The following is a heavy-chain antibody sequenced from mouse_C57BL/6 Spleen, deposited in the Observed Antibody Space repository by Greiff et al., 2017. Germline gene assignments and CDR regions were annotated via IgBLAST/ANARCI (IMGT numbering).Heavy chain of an antibody. J-gene: IGHJ4*01. CDR2: INPYNGGT. V-gene: IGHV1-19*01. D-gene: IGHD2-1*01. CDR1: GYTFTDYY. CDR3: AAPYGNYIYYAMDY. Sequence: VQLQQSGPVLVKPGASVKMSCKASGYTFTDYYMNWVKQSHGKSLEWIGVINPYNGGTSYNQKFKGKATLTVDKSSSTAYMELNSLTSEDSAVYYCAAPYGNYIYYAMDYWGQGTSVTVSS.